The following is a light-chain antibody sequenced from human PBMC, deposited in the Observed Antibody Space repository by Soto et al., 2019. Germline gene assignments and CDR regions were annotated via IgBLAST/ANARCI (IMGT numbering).Light chain of an antibody. V-gene: IGKV3-20*01. CDR3: QQYGSSPRT. CDR1: QSVSSSY. J-gene: IGKJ1*01. Sequence: EIVLTQSPGTLSLSPGERATFSCRASQSVSSSYLAWYQQKLGQAPRLLIYGASSRATGIPDRFSGSGSGTDFTLTISRLEPEDFAVYYCQQYGSSPRTFGQGTKVEIK. CDR2: GAS.